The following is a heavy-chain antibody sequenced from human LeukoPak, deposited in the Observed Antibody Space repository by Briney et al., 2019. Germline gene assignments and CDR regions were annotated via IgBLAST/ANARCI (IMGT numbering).Heavy chain of an antibody. CDR2: IYYSGRT. J-gene: IGHJ6*03. CDR1: GGSLTSSNQY. D-gene: IGHD2-15*01. V-gene: IGHV4-39*07. CDR3: ARGLLDFYYYYYMDV. Sequence: SETLSLTCSVVGGSLTSSNQYWGWIRQPPGKGLEWIGSIYYSGRTYYNPPLKSRVTISVDTSKNQFSLKLSSVTAADAAVYYCARGLLDFYYYYYMDVWGKGTTVTVSS.